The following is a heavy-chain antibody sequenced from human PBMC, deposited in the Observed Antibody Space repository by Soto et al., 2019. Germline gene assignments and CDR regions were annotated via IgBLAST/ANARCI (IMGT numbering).Heavy chain of an antibody. J-gene: IGHJ4*02. Sequence: VGSLRLSCAASGFTFSSYGMHWVRQAPGKGLEWVAVISYDGSNKYYADSVKGRFTISRDNSKNTLYLQMNSLRAEDTAVYYCAKDLGSSYDSSGYRGTNWGQGTLVTVSS. CDR2: ISYDGSNK. D-gene: IGHD3-22*01. CDR3: AKDLGSSYDSSGYRGTN. CDR1: GFTFSSYG. V-gene: IGHV3-30*18.